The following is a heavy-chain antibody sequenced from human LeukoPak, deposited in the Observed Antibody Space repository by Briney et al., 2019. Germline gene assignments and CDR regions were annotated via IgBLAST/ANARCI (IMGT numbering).Heavy chain of an antibody. J-gene: IGHJ3*02. CDR2: ISYDGSNK. D-gene: IGHD6-19*01. CDR3: AREGGWPDAFDI. V-gene: IGHV3-30*04. Sequence: QPGGSLRLSCAASGFTFSSYAMHWVRQAPGKGLEWVAVISYDGSNKYYADSVKGRFTISRDNSKNTLYLQVNSLRAEDTAVYYCAREGGWPDAFDIWGQGTMVTVSS. CDR1: GFTFSSYA.